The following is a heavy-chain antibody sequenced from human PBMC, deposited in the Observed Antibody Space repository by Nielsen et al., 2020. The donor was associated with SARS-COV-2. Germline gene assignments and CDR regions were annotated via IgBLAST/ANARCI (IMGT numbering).Heavy chain of an antibody. V-gene: IGHV3-23*01. D-gene: IGHD3-22*01. CDR3: ARVFIKRVVVTRSYYYYGMDV. CDR1: EFTFSNYA. CDR2: VSGSGYST. J-gene: IGHJ6*02. Sequence: RSLRLSCAASEFTFSNYAMSWVRQAPGKGLEWVSGVSGSGYSTYYADSVKGRFTISRDNSENSLYLRMNSLRAEDTAVYYCARVFIKRVVVTRSYYYYGMDVWGQGNPGHRLL.